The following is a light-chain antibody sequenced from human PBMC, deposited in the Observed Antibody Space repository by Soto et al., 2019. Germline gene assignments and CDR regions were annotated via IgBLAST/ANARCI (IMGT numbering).Light chain of an antibody. CDR1: QSVSSN. J-gene: IGKJ3*01. CDR3: QQYNSWPPFT. Sequence: EIEMTQSPATLSVSPGERATLSCRASQSVSSNLAWYQQKPGQAPRLLIYGASTRATDIPARFSGSGSGTEFTLTISSLQFEDFAVYYCQQYNSWPPFTFGPGTKVDFK. V-gene: IGKV3-15*01. CDR2: GAS.